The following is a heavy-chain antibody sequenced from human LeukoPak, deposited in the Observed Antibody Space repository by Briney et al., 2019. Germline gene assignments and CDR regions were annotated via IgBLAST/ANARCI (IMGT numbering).Heavy chain of an antibody. Sequence: GASVKVSCKASGYTFTSYGISWVRQAPGQGLEWMGWISAYNGNTNYAQKLQGRVTMTTDTSTSTDYMELRSLRSDDTAVYYCARGHIVVVTAWFDPWGQGTLVTVSS. V-gene: IGHV1-18*01. J-gene: IGHJ5*02. CDR2: ISAYNGNT. D-gene: IGHD2-21*02. CDR1: GYTFTSYG. CDR3: ARGHIVVVTAWFDP.